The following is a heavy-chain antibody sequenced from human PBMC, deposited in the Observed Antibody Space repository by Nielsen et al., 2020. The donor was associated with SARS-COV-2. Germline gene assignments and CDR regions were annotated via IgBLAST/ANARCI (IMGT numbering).Heavy chain of an antibody. CDR2: IYYSGST. V-gene: IGHV4-39*01. Sequence: GSLRLSCTVSGGSISSSSYYWGWIRQPPGKGLEWIGSIYYSGSTYYNPSLKSRVTISVDTSKNQFSLKLSSVTAADTAVYYCARGRWGPSRLLKYYFYAMDVWGEGTTVTVSS. CDR1: GGSISSSSYY. D-gene: IGHD7-27*01. CDR3: ARGRWGPSRLLKYYFYAMDV. J-gene: IGHJ6*04.